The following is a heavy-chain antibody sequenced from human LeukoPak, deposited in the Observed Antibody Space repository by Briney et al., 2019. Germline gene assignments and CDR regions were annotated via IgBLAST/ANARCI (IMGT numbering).Heavy chain of an antibody. CDR2: FDPEDGET. CDR1: GYTLTELS. J-gene: IGHJ6*02. V-gene: IGHV1-24*01. CDR3: ATVRHCSSTSCYRFPYGMDV. D-gene: IGHD2-2*02. Sequence: ASVKVSCKVSGYTLTELSMHWVRQAPGKGLEWMGGFDPEDGETIYAQKFQGRVTMTEDTSTDTAYMELSSLRSEATAVYYCATVRHCSSTSCYRFPYGMDVWGQGTTVTVSS.